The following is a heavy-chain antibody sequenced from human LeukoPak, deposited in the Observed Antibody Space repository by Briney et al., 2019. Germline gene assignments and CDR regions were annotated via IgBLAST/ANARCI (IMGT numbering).Heavy chain of an antibody. Sequence: GGSLRLSCAASGFTFSTFPMHWVRQAPGKGLQWVAVISSDGANEYYADSVKGRFTISRDNSKNTLFLQMNSLTTEDTAVYYCARRAGTTVYYIDVWGNGTTVTVSS. CDR3: ARRAGTTVYYIDV. D-gene: IGHD1-7*01. CDR1: GFTFSTFP. V-gene: IGHV3-30*01. J-gene: IGHJ6*03. CDR2: ISSDGANE.